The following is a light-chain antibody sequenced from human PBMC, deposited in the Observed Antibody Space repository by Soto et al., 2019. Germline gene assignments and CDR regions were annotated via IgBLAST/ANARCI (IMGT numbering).Light chain of an antibody. Sequence: QSVLTQPPSASGSPGQAVTISCTGTSRDIGGYDFVSWYQVRPGEAPQLIIYNVNGRPSGVPRRFSGSKSGNTASLTISGLQAEDEADYYCCSYAGSYYVFGTGTKVTVL. CDR3: CSYAGSYYV. V-gene: IGLV2-8*01. J-gene: IGLJ1*01. CDR2: NVN. CDR1: SRDIGGYDF.